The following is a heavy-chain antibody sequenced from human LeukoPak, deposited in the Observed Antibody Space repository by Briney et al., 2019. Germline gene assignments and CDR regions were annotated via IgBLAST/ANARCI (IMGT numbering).Heavy chain of an antibody. CDR3: ARGSTGAYDI. J-gene: IGHJ3*02. CDR2: IYYTGSS. V-gene: IGHV4-59*02. Sequence: PSETLSLTCAVSGGSVSSAYWSWIRQPPGKGLEWIGYIYYTGSSDYNPSLKSRVTISLDTSKNQFSLKLTSVTAADTALYYCARGSTGAYDIWGQGTMVTVSS. CDR1: GGSVSSAY.